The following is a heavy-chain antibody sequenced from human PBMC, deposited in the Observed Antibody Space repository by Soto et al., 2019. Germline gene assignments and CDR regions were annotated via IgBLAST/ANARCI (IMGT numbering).Heavy chain of an antibody. J-gene: IGHJ4*02. D-gene: IGHD1-1*01. Sequence: GGSLRLSCAASGFSFSDSAIHWVRQASGKGLEWVGRIRSKPKSYATLSAASVEGRFTISRGDSKNTAYLQMNSLRIEDPAVYYCTRVTAVGPVQFAYWGQGALLPVSS. CDR2: IRSKPKSYAT. CDR3: TRVTAVGPVQFAY. CDR1: GFSFSDSA. V-gene: IGHV3-73*01.